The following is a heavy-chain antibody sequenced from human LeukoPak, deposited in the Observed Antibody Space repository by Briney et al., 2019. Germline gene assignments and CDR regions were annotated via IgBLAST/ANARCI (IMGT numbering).Heavy chain of an antibody. Sequence: SVTVSCKASGGTFSSYAISWVRQAPGQGLEWMGGIIPIFCTANYAQKFQVRVTITTYEATSTAHMGLSSLRSEDTAVYFCASPPEYSSSSHWYFDLWGRGTLVTVSS. J-gene: IGHJ2*01. V-gene: IGHV1-69*05. CDR3: ASPPEYSSSSHWYFDL. CDR2: IIPIFCTA. D-gene: IGHD6-6*01. CDR1: GGTFSSYA.